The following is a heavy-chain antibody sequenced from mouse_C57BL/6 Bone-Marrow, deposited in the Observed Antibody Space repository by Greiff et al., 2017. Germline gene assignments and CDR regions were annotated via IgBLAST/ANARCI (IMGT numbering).Heavy chain of an antibody. CDR3: TTGGFYYYGVSYGY. Sequence: VQLQQSGAELVRPGASVKLSCTASGFNIKDDYMHWVKQRPEQGLEWIGWIDPENGDTEYASKFQGKATLTADTTSNTAYLQLRSLTSKDTAFYYSTTGGFYYYGVSYGYWGQGTTLTVSS. CDR1: GFNIKDDY. D-gene: IGHD1-1*01. CDR2: IDPENGDT. J-gene: IGHJ2*01. V-gene: IGHV14-4*01.